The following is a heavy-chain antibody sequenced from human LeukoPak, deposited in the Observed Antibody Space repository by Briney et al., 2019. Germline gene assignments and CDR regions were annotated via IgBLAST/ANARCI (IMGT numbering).Heavy chain of an antibody. CDR3: AKAGVRDSSGWYYFDY. CDR1: GFTFDDYA. CDR2: ISWNSGSI. D-gene: IGHD6-19*01. Sequence: GGSLRLSCAASGFTFDDYAMHWVRQAPGKGLEWVSGISWNSGSIGYADSVKGRFTISRDNAKNSLYLQMNSLRAEDMALYYCAKAGVRDSSGWYYFDYWGQEPWSPSPQ. J-gene: IGHJ4*01. V-gene: IGHV3-9*03.